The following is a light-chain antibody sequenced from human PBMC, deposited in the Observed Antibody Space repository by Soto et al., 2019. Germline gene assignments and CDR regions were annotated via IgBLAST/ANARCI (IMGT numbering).Light chain of an antibody. V-gene: IGKV3-15*01. CDR3: QQYVSTPVT. CDR1: QNIISN. Sequence: DRVMRQSTATLSVSPGERATLSCRASQNIISNLAWYQQKPGQAPRLLIYGASTRATGIPARFSGSGSGTDLTLTISRLEPEDFAVYSCQQYVSTPVTFGQGTKVDIK. CDR2: GAS. J-gene: IGKJ1*01.